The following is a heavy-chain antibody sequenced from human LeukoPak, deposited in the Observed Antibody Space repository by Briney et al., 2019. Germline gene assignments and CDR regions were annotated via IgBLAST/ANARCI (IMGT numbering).Heavy chain of an antibody. Sequence: SETLSLTCTVSGDFITASYWSWIRQPPGKGLEWIGYVYYSGSTEYNPSLRSRVTISVDTSKNQFSLQLNSVTPEDTAVYYCARGGLISLANTPLGAFDIWGQGTMVSVSS. CDR1: GDFITASY. D-gene: IGHD3/OR15-3a*01. V-gene: IGHV4-59*12. CDR3: ARGGLISLANTPLGAFDI. J-gene: IGHJ3*02. CDR2: VYYSGST.